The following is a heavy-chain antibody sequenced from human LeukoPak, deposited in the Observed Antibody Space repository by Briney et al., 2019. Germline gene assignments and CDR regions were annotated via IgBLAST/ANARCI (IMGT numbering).Heavy chain of an antibody. CDR2: ISSSGSTI. J-gene: IGHJ3*02. V-gene: IGHV3-48*03. Sequence: GGSLRLSCAASGFTFSSYEMNWVRQAPGKGLEWVSYISSSGSTIYYADSVKGRFTISRENSKNTLYLQMNSLRVEDTAVYYCAKVRDAFDNWGLGTMVTVSS. CDR1: GFTFSSYE. CDR3: AKVRDAFDN.